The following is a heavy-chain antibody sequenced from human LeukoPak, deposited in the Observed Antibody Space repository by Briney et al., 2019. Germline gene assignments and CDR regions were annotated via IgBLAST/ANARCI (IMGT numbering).Heavy chain of an antibody. CDR1: GYTFTSYG. J-gene: IGHJ3*02. V-gene: IGHV1-18*01. Sequence: ASVKVSCKASGYTFTSYGISWVRQAPGQGLEWMGWISAYNGNTNYAQKLQGRVTMTTDTSTSTAYMELRSLRSDDTAVYYCARDGDYYDSSGPRFLGDDAFDIWGQGTMVTVSS. D-gene: IGHD3-22*01. CDR3: ARDGDYYDSSGPRFLGDDAFDI. CDR2: ISAYNGNT.